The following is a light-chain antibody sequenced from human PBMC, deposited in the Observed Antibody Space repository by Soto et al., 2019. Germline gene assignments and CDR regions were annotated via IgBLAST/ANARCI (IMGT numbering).Light chain of an antibody. CDR2: EVS. CDR1: SSDVGSYNL. V-gene: IGLV2-23*02. CDR3: CSYAGISTFDV. Sequence: QSVLTQPASVSGSPGQSITISCTGTSSDVGSYNLVSWYQQHPGKAPKLMIYEVSKRPSGVSNRFSGSKSGNTASLTISGLQAEDEADYYCCSYAGISTFDVFGTGTKV. J-gene: IGLJ1*01.